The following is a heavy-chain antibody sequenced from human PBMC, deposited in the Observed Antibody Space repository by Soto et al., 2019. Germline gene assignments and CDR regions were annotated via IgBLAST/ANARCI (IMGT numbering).Heavy chain of an antibody. V-gene: IGHV3-30-3*01. CDR2: ISYDGSNK. Sequence: GGSPRLSCAASGFTFSSYAMHWVRQDPGKGLEWVAVISYDGSNKYYADSVKGRFTISRDNSKNTLYLQMNSLRAEDTAVYYCARVPSSSGRAHFDYWGQGTLVTVSS. J-gene: IGHJ4*02. CDR3: ARVPSSSGRAHFDY. CDR1: GFTFSSYA. D-gene: IGHD2-15*01.